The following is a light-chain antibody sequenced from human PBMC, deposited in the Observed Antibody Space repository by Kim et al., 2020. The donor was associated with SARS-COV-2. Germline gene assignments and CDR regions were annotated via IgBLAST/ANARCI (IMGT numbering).Light chain of an antibody. CDR2: VNSDGSH. CDR3: QTWGTGIRV. Sequence: QPVLTQSPSASASLGASVKLTCTLSSGHSTYGIAWHQQQPDKGPRFLMRVNSDGSHIKGDGIPDRFSGSSSGAERYLTIASLQSEDEADYYCQTWGTGIRVFGGGTQLTVL. V-gene: IGLV4-69*01. J-gene: IGLJ3*02. CDR1: SGHSTYG.